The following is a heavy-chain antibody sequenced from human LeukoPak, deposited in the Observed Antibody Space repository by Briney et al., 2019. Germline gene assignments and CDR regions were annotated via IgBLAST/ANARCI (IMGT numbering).Heavy chain of an antibody. CDR2: ISYDGSNK. CDR1: GFTFSSYG. J-gene: IGHJ4*02. Sequence: GRSLRLSCAASGFTFSSYGMHWVRQAPGKGLEWVAVISYDGSNKYYADSVKGRFTISRDNSKNTLYLQMNSLRAEDTAVYYCAKDAESWFGELLYYFDYWGQGTLATVSS. CDR3: AKDAESWFGELLYYFDY. D-gene: IGHD3-10*01. V-gene: IGHV3-30*18.